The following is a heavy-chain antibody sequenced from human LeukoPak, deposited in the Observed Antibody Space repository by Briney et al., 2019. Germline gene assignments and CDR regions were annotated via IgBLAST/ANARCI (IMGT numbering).Heavy chain of an antibody. CDR3: ARGWRIVDHFDY. Sequence: SETLSLTCTVSNGSVRSYYWSWIRQPPGKGLEWIGEINHSGSTNYNPSLKSRVTISVDTSKNQFSLKLSSVTAADTAVYYCARGWRIVDHFDYWGQGTLVTVSS. CDR1: NGSVRSYY. J-gene: IGHJ4*02. V-gene: IGHV4-34*01. D-gene: IGHD1-26*01. CDR2: INHSGST.